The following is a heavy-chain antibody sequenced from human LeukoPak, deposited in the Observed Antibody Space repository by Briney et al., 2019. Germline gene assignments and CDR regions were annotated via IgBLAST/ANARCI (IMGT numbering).Heavy chain of an antibody. CDR2: IFPVFGTA. V-gene: IGHV1-69*05. Sequence: GASVKVSCKTSGGTFSNYAINWVRQAPGQGLEWMGGIFPVFGTANYAQKFQGRVTLTTDESTSTAYMDLTSLGSEDTAVYYCARGGSGYDVGLDYWGQGTLVTVSS. CDR1: GGTFSNYA. CDR3: ARGGSGYDVGLDY. D-gene: IGHD5-12*01. J-gene: IGHJ4*02.